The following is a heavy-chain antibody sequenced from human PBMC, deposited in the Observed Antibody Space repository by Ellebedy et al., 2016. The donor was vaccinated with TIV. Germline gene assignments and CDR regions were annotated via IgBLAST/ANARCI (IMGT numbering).Heavy chain of an antibody. CDR2: IYHDGIT. CDR3: ARREGATDALDV. V-gene: IGHV4-30-2*01. J-gene: IGHJ3*01. CDR1: GGSISSGTIS. D-gene: IGHD1-26*01. Sequence: MPSETLSLTCAVSGGSISSGTISWSWIRQPPGKGLEWIGYIYHDGITYYNPSLKSRVTISVDRSKNQFSLKLRSVTAADTAVYYCARREGATDALDVWGQGTMVTVSS.